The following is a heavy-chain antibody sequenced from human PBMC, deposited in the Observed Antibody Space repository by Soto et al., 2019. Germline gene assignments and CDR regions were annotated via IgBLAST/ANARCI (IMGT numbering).Heavy chain of an antibody. V-gene: IGHV1-2*04. CDR1: GYTFTGYY. Sequence: ASVKVSCKASGYTFTGYYMHWVRQAPGQGLEWMGWINPNSGGTNYAQKFQGWVTMTRDTSISTAYMELGRLRSDDTAVYYCARGPSLRYFDWLFELFDYWGQGTLVTAPQ. D-gene: IGHD3-9*01. CDR3: ARGPSLRYFDWLFELFDY. J-gene: IGHJ4*02. CDR2: INPNSGGT.